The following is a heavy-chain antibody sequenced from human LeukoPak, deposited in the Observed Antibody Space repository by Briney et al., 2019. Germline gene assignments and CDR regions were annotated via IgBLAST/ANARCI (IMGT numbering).Heavy chain of an antibody. CDR2: IYHSGNT. D-gene: IGHD4-17*01. V-gene: IGHV4-4*02. CDR1: GDSIISIEW. CDR3: VKNGDYFLAH. Sequence: SETLSLTCDVYGDSIISIEWWSWVRQPPGKGLEWIGEIYHSGNTNYNPSLKSRVTLSVDWSRNQFSLKLNSVTAADTAVYYCVKNGDYFLAHWGQGTLVFVSS. J-gene: IGHJ4*02.